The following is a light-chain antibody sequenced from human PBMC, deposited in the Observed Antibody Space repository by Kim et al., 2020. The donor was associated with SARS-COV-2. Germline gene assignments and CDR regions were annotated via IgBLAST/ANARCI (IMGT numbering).Light chain of an antibody. Sequence: QSALTQPASVSGSPGQSITISCTGTSSDVGGYKFVSWYQQHPGKAPKLMIYEVSNRPSGVSNRFSGSKSDNTASLTISGLQTEDEADYYCSSYTNSDSLVFGGGTQLTVL. J-gene: IGLJ3*02. V-gene: IGLV2-14*01. CDR2: EVS. CDR1: SSDVGGYKF. CDR3: SSYTNSDSLV.